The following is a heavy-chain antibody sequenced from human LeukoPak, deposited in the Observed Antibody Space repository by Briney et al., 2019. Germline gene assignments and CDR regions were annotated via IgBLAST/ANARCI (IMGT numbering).Heavy chain of an antibody. CDR2: ISCSVGST. V-gene: IGHV3-23*01. Sequence: GGSLRLSCGASGFTFSSYAMSWVRQAPGKGLEWVSGISCSVGSTYYADPLKCRFTISRDNSKNTLYLQMNSLRAEDTAVYYCHHIDVWGKGTTVTVSS. CDR3: HHIDV. J-gene: IGHJ6*03. CDR1: GFTFSSYA.